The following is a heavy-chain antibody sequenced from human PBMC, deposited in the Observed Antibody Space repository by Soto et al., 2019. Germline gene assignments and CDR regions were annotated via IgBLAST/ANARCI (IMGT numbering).Heavy chain of an antibody. V-gene: IGHV4-34*01. Sequence: SETLSLTCAVYGGSFSGYYWGWIRQPPGKGLEWIGEINHSGSTNYNPSLKSRLTISVDTSKNQFSLKLSSVTAADTAVYYCARGGGEMATTGHFDHRGHGNPVP. J-gene: IGHJ4*01. CDR2: INHSGST. CDR3: ARGGGEMATTGHFDH. CDR1: GGSFSGYY. D-gene: IGHD3-16*01.